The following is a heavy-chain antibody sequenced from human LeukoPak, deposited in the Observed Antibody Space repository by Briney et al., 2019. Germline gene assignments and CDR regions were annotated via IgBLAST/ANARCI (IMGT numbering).Heavy chain of an antibody. V-gene: IGHV5-51*01. D-gene: IGHD1-1*01. CDR2: IYPGDSDT. CDR1: GYSFTSYC. J-gene: IGHJ4*02. Sequence: AESLKISCKGSGYSFTSYCICWVRQMPPKGLEWMGIIYPGDSDTRYSPSFQGQVTISADKSISTAYLQWSSLKASDTAMYYCARLPGWGLQLEDYWGQGTLVTVSS. CDR3: ARLPGWGLQLEDY.